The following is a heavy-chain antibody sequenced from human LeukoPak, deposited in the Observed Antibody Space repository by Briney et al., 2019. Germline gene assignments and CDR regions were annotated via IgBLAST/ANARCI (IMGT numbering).Heavy chain of an antibody. CDR1: GFTVSSNY. V-gene: IGHV3-53*01. Sequence: GGSLRLSCAVSGFTVSSNYMSWARQAPGKGLVWVSVIYSGGTTYYADSVKGRFTISRDNSKNTLYLQMNSLRAEDTAVYYCARHDSGYGPFDYWGRGTLVTVSS. CDR3: ARHDSGYGPFDY. J-gene: IGHJ4*02. D-gene: IGHD3-22*01. CDR2: IYSGGTT.